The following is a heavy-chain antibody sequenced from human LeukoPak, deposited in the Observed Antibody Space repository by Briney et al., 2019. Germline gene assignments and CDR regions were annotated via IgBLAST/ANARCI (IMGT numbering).Heavy chain of an antibody. V-gene: IGHV4-31*03. Sequence: PSQTLSLTCTVSGGSISSGGYYWSWIRQHPGKGLEWIGYIYYSGSTYYNPSLKSRVTISVDTSKNQFSLKLSSVTAADTAVHYCARSPYYYDSSGYFFDYWGQGTLVTVSS. J-gene: IGHJ4*02. CDR2: IYYSGST. D-gene: IGHD3-22*01. CDR3: ARSPYYYDSSGYFFDY. CDR1: GGSISSGGYY.